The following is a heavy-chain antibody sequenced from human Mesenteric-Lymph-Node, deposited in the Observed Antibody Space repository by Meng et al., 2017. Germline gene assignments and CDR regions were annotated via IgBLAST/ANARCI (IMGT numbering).Heavy chain of an antibody. D-gene: IGHD2-2*01. J-gene: IGHJ6*02. Sequence: ASVKVSCKASGYTFTSYDINWLRQATGQGLEWMGWMNPNSGNTGYAQKFQGRVTITRNTSISTAYMELSSLRSEDTAVYYCARGRRMVVPAARANPHGYYYYYGMDVWGQGTTVTVSS. CDR3: ARGRRMVVPAARANPHGYYYYYGMDV. CDR2: MNPNSGNT. V-gene: IGHV1-8*03. CDR1: GYTFTSYD.